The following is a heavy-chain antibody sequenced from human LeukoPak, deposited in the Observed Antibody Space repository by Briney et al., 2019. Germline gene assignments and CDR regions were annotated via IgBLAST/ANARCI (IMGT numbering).Heavy chain of an antibody. CDR3: ARGLLFLEWFYERIDAFDI. D-gene: IGHD3/OR15-3a*01. CDR1: GYTFTSYD. CDR2: MNPNSGNT. Sequence: ASVRVSCKASGYTFTSYDINWVRQATGQGLEWMGWMNPNSGNTGYAQKFQGRVTITRNTSISTAYMELSSLRSEDTAVYYCARGLLFLEWFYERIDAFDIWGQGTMVTVSS. V-gene: IGHV1-8*03. J-gene: IGHJ3*02.